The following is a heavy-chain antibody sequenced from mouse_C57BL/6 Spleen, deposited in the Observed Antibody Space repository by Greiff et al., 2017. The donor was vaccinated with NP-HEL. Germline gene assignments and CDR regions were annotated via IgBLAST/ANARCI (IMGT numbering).Heavy chain of an antibody. Sequence: EVQLQQSGPELVKPGASVKISCKASGYSFTGYYMNWVKQSPEKGLEWIGAINPRTGGTTYNQKFKAKATLTVDKSSSTAYMQLKSLTSEDSAVYYCARDDGNWAPCAYWGQGTLVTVSA. J-gene: IGHJ3*01. CDR2: INPRTGGT. CDR1: GYSFTGYY. D-gene: IGHD2-1*01. CDR3: ARDDGNWAPCAY. V-gene: IGHV1-42*01.